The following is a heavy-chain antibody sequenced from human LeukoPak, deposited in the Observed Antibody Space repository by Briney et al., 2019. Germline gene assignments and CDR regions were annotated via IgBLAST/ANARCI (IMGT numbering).Heavy chain of an antibody. Sequence: SETLSLTCAVYGGSFSGYYWSWIHQPPGKGLEWIGEVNHSGSTNYNPSLKSRVTISVDTSKNQFSLKLSSVTAADTAVYYCARGPDDFWSGYYRRPLDYWGQGTLVTVSS. CDR1: GGSFSGYY. D-gene: IGHD3-3*01. V-gene: IGHV4-34*01. J-gene: IGHJ4*02. CDR2: VNHSGST. CDR3: ARGPDDFWSGYYRRPLDY.